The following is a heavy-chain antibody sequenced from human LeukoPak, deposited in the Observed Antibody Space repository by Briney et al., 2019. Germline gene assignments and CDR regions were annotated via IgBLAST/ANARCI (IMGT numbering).Heavy chain of an antibody. D-gene: IGHD3-22*01. J-gene: IGHJ4*02. V-gene: IGHV1-18*01. Sequence: GASVKVSCKASGYTFTSYGISWVRQAPGQGLEWMGWISAYNGNTNYAQKLQGRVTMTTDTSTSTAYMELRSLRSDDTAVYYCARAGDYYDSSGFPDYWGQGTLVTVSS. CDR1: GYTFTSYG. CDR3: ARAGDYYDSSGFPDY. CDR2: ISAYNGNT.